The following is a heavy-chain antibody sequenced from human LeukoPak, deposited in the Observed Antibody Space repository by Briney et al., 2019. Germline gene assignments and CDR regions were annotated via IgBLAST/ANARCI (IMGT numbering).Heavy chain of an antibody. CDR3: ARAHYYDSSGLDF. CDR2: ISSSGSTI. Sequence: GGSLRLSCAASGFTFSDYYMSWIRQAPGKGLEWVSYISSSGSTIYHADSLKGRFTISRDNAKNSLYLQMNSLRAEDTAVYYCARAHYYDSSGLDFWGQGTLVTVSS. D-gene: IGHD3-22*01. J-gene: IGHJ4*02. CDR1: GFTFSDYY. V-gene: IGHV3-11*04.